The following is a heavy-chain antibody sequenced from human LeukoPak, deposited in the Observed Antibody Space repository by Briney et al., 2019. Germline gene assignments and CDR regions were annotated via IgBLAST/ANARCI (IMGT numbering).Heavy chain of an antibody. CDR2: MFHSGST. CDR1: GYSISSGYY. V-gene: IGHV4-38-2*02. CDR3: ATAGTNLGDYDY. D-gene: IGHD4-17*01. J-gene: IGHJ4*02. Sequence: SETLSLACTVSGYSISSGYYWGWIRQSPEKGLEWIASMFHSGSTYYNPSLKSRVTTSADTSKNEFSLKLSSVTAADTAVYYCATAGTNLGDYDYWGQGTLVTVSS.